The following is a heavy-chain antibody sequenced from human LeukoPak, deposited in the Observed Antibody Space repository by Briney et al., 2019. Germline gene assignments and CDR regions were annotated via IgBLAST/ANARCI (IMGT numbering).Heavy chain of an antibody. V-gene: IGHV3-9*01. D-gene: IGHD3-10*01. Sequence: GGSLRFSCAASGFTFDDYAMHWVRQAPGKGLEWVSGISWNSGSIGYADSVKGRFTISRDNAKNSLYLQMNSLRAEDTALYYCAKGGYGSGSYLDYWGQGTLVTVSS. CDR2: ISWNSGSI. CDR3: AKGGYGSGSYLDY. CDR1: GFTFDDYA. J-gene: IGHJ4*02.